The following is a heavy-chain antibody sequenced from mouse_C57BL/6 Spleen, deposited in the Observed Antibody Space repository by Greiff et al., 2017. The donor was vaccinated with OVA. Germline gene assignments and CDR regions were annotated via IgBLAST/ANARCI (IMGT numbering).Heavy chain of an antibody. D-gene: IGHD1-1*01. Sequence: QVQLQQSGPELVKPGASVKISCKASGYAFSSSWMTWVKQRPGKGLEWIGRIYPGDGDTNYNGKFKGKANMNADKAYRTAYMQLSSLTSDDSAVYFCARDYGRGYWGQGTTLTVSS. J-gene: IGHJ2*01. CDR2: IYPGDGDT. CDR3: ARDYGRGY. CDR1: GYAFSSSW. V-gene: IGHV1-82*01.